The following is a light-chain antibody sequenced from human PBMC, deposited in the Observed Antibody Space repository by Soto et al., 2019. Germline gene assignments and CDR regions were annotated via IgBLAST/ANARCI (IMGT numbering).Light chain of an antibody. Sequence: EIVMTQSPGTLSVSPGERATLSCRASQSVSSNLAWYQHKPGQAPRLLIYGGITRATGIPARFSGSRSGTEFTLTISSLEPEDFAVYYCQQRSNWPFGPGTKVDI. V-gene: IGKV3-15*01. J-gene: IGKJ3*01. CDR2: GGI. CDR1: QSVSSN. CDR3: QQRSNWP.